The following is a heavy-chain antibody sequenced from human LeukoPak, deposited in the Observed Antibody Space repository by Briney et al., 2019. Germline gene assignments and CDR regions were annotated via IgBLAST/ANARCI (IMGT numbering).Heavy chain of an antibody. CDR1: EFTFSNYW. D-gene: IGHD1-26*01. CDR3: ARVRWDLLSTDY. V-gene: IGHV3-7*01. J-gene: IGHJ4*02. Sequence: GGSLRLSCAASEFTFSNYWMSWVRQAPGKGLEWVANIKQDGSEKYYVDSVKGRFTISRDNAKNSLYLQMNSLRVEDTAVYYCARVRWDLLSTDYWGQRSLVTVSS. CDR2: IKQDGSEK.